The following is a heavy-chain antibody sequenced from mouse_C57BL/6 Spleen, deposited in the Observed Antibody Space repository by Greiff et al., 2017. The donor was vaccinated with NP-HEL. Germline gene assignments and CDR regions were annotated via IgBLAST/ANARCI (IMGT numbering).Heavy chain of an antibody. V-gene: IGHV5-9-1*02. CDR3: TREIYYGNSYYAMDY. J-gene: IGHJ4*01. Sequence: EVKLMESGEGLVKPGGSLKLSCAASGFTFSSYAMSWVRQTPEKRLEWVAYISSGGDYIYYADTVKGRFTISRDNARNTLYLQMSSLKSEDTAMYYCTREIYYGNSYYAMDYWGQGTSVTVSS. CDR1: GFTFSSYA. CDR2: ISSGGDYI. D-gene: IGHD2-1*01.